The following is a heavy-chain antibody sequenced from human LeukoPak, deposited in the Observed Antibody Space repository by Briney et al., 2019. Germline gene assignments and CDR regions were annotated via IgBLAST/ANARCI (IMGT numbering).Heavy chain of an antibody. Sequence: NPSETLSLTCTVSGGSISSTTYYWNWIRLPPGKGLEWIGYIYYSGNTNYNPSLKSRVTISVDTSKNQFSLKLSSVTAADTAVYYCATDNSYGSGSYYTWGQGTLVTVSS. CDR3: ATDNSYGSGSYYT. J-gene: IGHJ4*02. CDR1: GGSISSTTYY. V-gene: IGHV4-61*01. CDR2: IYYSGNT. D-gene: IGHD3-10*01.